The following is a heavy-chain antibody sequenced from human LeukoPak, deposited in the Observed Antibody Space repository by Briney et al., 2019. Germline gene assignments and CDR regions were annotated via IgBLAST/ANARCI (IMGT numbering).Heavy chain of an antibody. CDR3: ARDRSRYSSTWGFDY. CDR1: GGSISSGDYY. Sequence: SETLSLTCTVSGGSISSGDYYWSWIRQHPGKGLAWIGYISYTGSTYYNPSLKSRVTISADTSENQFSLKLSSVTAADTAVYYCARDRSRYSSTWGFDYWGQGTLVTVSS. J-gene: IGHJ4*02. V-gene: IGHV4-31*03. CDR2: ISYTGST. D-gene: IGHD6-13*01.